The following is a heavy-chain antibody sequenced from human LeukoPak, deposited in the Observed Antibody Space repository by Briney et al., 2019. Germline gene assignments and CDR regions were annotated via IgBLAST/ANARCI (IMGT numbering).Heavy chain of an antibody. CDR1: GYTFSDYA. CDR2: INAGSGNT. J-gene: IGHJ4*02. V-gene: IGHV1-3*01. D-gene: IGHD2-15*01. CDR3: ARGLCSGGSCYPDY. Sequence: GASVKVSCKASGYTFSDYAILWMRQAPGQRLEWMGWINAGSGNTKYSQKFQGRVTIIRNTSASTAYMELSSLRSEDTAVYYCARGLCSGGSCYPDYWGQGTLVTVSS.